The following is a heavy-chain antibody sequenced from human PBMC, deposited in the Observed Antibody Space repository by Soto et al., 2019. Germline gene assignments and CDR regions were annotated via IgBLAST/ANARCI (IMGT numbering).Heavy chain of an antibody. CDR2: IKQDGSEK. Sequence: QTGGSLRLSCAASGFTFSSYWMSWVRQAPGKGLEWVANIKQDGSEKYYVDSVKGRFTISRDNAKNSLYLQMNSLRAEDTAVYYCARAGVGGDYPGGAFDIWGQGTMVTVSS. J-gene: IGHJ3*02. V-gene: IGHV3-7*03. CDR3: ARAGVGGDYPGGAFDI. D-gene: IGHD4-17*01. CDR1: GFTFSSYW.